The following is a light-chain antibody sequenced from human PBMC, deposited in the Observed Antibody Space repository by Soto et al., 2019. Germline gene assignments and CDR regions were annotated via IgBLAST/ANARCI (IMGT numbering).Light chain of an antibody. J-gene: IGKJ1*01. CDR1: QSVSTN. CDR2: GSS. Sequence: EIVLTQSPATLSLSPGERATLSCRASQSVSTNLAWYQQKPGQSPRLLIYGSSPRATGIPARFSGSGSGTDFTLKISRVEAEDVGVYYCMQPLQSWTFGQGTKVDIK. V-gene: IGKV3-15*01. CDR3: MQPLQSWT.